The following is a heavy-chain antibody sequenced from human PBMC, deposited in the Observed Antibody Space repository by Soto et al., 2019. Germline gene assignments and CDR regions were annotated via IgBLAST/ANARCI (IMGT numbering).Heavy chain of an antibody. Sequence: EVQLVESGGGLVQPGGSLRLSCAASGFSVTYTYMSWIRQAPGKGLEWVSVIYSGGRTFYADSGRCRFTTSRDEGKNTPDLHMPCLRPEDTAGYFCARSDCSSGSCPNWFDPWGQGTPVIVSS. CDR2: IYSGGRT. CDR1: GFSVTYTY. V-gene: IGHV3-66*01. D-gene: IGHD2-15*01. CDR3: ARSDCSSGSCPNWFDP. J-gene: IGHJ5*02.